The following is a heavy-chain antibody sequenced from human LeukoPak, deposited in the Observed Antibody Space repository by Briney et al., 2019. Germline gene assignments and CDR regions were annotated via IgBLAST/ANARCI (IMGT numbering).Heavy chain of an antibody. CDR2: ISNSGST. Sequence: PSETLSLTCTVSGGSISSHYWTWIRQSPVPGLEWIGDISNSGSTSYNPSLKSRVTISIDTSKNQFSLKLTSVTAADTAVYYCGRDALVGYFSYYYRGVWGKGTTVTVSS. CDR1: GGSISSHY. V-gene: IGHV4-59*11. CDR3: GRDALVGYFSYYYRGV. J-gene: IGHJ6*03. D-gene: IGHD2-15*01.